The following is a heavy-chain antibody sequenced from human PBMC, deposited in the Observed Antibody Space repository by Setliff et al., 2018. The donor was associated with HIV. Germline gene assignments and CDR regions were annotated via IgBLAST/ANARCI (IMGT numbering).Heavy chain of an antibody. Sequence: SQTLSLPCTVSGGSITSSTYYWGWIRQPPGKGLEWIGTAHYTGNTYHNPSLKSRVTISVEVSKNQISLKLTAVTAADSAVYYCAREADGIDFWGQGTLVTVSS. D-gene: IGHD2-15*01. V-gene: IGHV4-39*02. CDR3: AREADGIDF. J-gene: IGHJ4*02. CDR1: GGSITSSTYY. CDR2: AHYTGNT.